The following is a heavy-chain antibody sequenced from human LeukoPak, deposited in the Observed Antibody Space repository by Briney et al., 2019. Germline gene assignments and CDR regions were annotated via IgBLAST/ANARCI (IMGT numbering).Heavy chain of an antibody. J-gene: IGHJ3*02. D-gene: IGHD2-2*01. CDR3: ARGDIVVVPAANDAFDI. CDR1: GYTFTRHY. CDR2: INPSSGGT. V-gene: IGHV1-46*01. Sequence: GASVKVSCKASGYTFTRHYMNWVRQAPGQGLEWMGKINPSSGGTGYAQKFQGRVTITRNTSISTAYMELSSLRSEDTAVYYCARGDIVVVPAANDAFDIWGQGTMVTVSS.